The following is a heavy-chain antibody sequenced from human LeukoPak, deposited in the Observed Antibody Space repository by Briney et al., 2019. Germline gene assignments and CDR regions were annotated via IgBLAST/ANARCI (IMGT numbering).Heavy chain of an antibody. CDR3: ARSLGGGDCY. Sequence: VGSLRLSCAASGFTFTSSWMHWVRRAPGQGLVWVSRINSDGSTTTYADSVKGRFTVSRDNAKNTLYLQMNSLRAEDTAVYYCARSLGGGDCYWGQGALVTVSS. CDR1: GFTFTSSW. CDR2: INSDGSTT. V-gene: IGHV3-74*01. J-gene: IGHJ4*02. D-gene: IGHD2-21*02.